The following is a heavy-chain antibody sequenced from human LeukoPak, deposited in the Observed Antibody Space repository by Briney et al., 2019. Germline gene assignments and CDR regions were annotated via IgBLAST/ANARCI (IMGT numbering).Heavy chain of an antibody. D-gene: IGHD5-12*01. CDR3: ARGGYSGYVFDY. CDR1: GYTFTSYD. V-gene: IGHV1-8*01. J-gene: IGHJ4*02. Sequence: GASVKVSCKASGYTFTSYDMNWVRQATGQGLEWMGWINPNSGNTGYAQKFQGRVTMTRNTSISTAYMELSSLRSEDTAVYYCARGGYSGYVFDYWGQGTLVTVSS. CDR2: INPNSGNT.